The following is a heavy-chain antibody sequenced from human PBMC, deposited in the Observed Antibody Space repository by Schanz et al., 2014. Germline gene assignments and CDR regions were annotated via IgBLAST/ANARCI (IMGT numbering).Heavy chain of an antibody. J-gene: IGHJ4*02. CDR1: GFSFSIFA. D-gene: IGHD2-2*01. Sequence: EVQLLESGGGLVQPGGSLRLSCAASGFSFSIFAMTWVRQAPGKGLEWVSDISDSGDSTHYADSVKGRFTISRDNAKNSLFLQMNSLSAEDTAVYYCAKVAPAATYRDSWGLGTLVTVSS. CDR3: AKVAPAATYRDS. CDR2: ISDSGDST. V-gene: IGHV3-23*01.